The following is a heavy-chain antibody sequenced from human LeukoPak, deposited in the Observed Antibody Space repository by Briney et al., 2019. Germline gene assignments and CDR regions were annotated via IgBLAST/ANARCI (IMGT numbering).Heavy chain of an antibody. CDR2: IIPILGTS. D-gene: IGHD6-19*01. Sequence: ASVKVSCKASGGTFSSYAISWVRQAPGQGLEWMGGIIPILGTSNYAQKLQGRDTITTDEYTSTAYMERSSLRSEDAAVYYCATEQWLDRGYFDYWGKGTLVTVSS. V-gene: IGHV1-69*05. CDR3: ATEQWLDRGYFDY. J-gene: IGHJ4*02. CDR1: GGTFSSYA.